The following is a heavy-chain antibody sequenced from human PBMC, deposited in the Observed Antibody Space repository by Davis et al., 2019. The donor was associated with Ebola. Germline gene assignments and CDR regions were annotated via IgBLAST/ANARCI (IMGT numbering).Heavy chain of an antibody. J-gene: IGHJ6*02. V-gene: IGHV3-53*01. CDR1: GFTVSSNY. D-gene: IGHD3-10*01. CDR2: IYSGGST. Sequence: GESLKISCAASGFTVSSNYMSWVRQAPGKGLEWVSVIYSGGSTYYADSVKGRFTISRHNSKNTLYLQMNSLRAEDTALYYCARGGITMVRGVIIKGYYYYGMDVWGQGTTVTVSS. CDR3: ARGGITMVRGVIIKGYYYYGMDV.